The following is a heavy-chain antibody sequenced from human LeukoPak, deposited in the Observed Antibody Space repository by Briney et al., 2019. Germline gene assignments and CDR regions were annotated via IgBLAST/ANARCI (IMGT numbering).Heavy chain of an antibody. J-gene: IGHJ6*03. CDR2: IYYSGST. D-gene: IGHD5-24*01. CDR1: GGSISSCY. V-gene: IGHV4-59*01. CDR3: ARDGDLKDGFYYYYYMDV. Sequence: PSETLSLTCTVSGGSISSCYWSWIRQPPGKGLEWIGYIYYSGSTNYNPSLKSRVTISVDTSKNQFSLKLSSVTAADTAVYYCARDGDLKDGFYYYYYMDVWGKGTTVTVSS.